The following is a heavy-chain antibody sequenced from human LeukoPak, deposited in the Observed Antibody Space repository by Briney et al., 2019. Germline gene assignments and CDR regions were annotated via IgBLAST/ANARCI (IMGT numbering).Heavy chain of an antibody. D-gene: IGHD4-17*01. CDR2: IWYDGSNK. Sequence: GGSLRLSCAASGFTFSSYGMHWVRQAPGKGLEWVAVIWYDGSNKYYADSVKGRFTISRDNSKNTLYLQMNGLRAEDTAVYYCARDGDYGDYFNWFDPWGQGTLVTVSS. V-gene: IGHV3-33*01. CDR3: ARDGDYGDYFNWFDP. J-gene: IGHJ5*02. CDR1: GFTFSSYG.